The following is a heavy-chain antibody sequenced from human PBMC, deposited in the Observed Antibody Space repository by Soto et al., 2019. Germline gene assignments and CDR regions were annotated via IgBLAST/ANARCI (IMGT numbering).Heavy chain of an antibody. CDR1: GFTFSSYA. Sequence: GGSLRLSCAASGFTFSSYAMHWVRQAPGKGLEWVAVISYDGSNKYYADSVKGRFTISRDNSKNTLYLQMNSLRAEDTAVYYCARAGDCGGDCYHFDYWGQGTLVTVSS. V-gene: IGHV3-30-3*01. J-gene: IGHJ4*02. D-gene: IGHD2-21*02. CDR3: ARAGDCGGDCYHFDY. CDR2: ISYDGSNK.